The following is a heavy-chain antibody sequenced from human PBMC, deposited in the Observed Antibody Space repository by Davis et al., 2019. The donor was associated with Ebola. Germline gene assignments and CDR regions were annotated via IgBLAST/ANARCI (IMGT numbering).Heavy chain of an antibody. CDR1: GFTVSNNY. CDR2: IYSGGST. V-gene: IGHV3-66*01. Sequence: GESLKISCAVSGFTVSNNYMSWVRQAPGKGLEWVSAIYSGGSTYHADSVRGRFTISRDNSKNTLYLQMNSLRAEDTAVYYCARIRWLVGYYFDYWGQGTLVTVPS. J-gene: IGHJ4*02. D-gene: IGHD6-19*01. CDR3: ARIRWLVGYYFDY.